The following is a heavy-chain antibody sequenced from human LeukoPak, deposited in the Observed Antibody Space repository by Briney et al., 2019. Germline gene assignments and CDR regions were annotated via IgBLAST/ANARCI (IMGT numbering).Heavy chain of an antibody. D-gene: IGHD2-21*02. CDR2: IYSGGGT. CDR1: GFTVSNNY. J-gene: IGHJ4*02. Sequence: GGSLRLSCAASGFTVSNNYMNWVRQAPGKGLEWVSVIYSGGGTYYADSVKGRFTISRDNSKDTLYLQMNSLRAEDTAVYYCARKRCGGDCPFDYWGQGTLVTVSS. V-gene: IGHV3-53*01. CDR3: ARKRCGGDCPFDY.